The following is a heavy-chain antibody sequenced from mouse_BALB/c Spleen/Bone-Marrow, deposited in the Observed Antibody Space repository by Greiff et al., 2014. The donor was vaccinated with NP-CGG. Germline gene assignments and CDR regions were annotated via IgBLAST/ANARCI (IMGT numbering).Heavy chain of an antibody. Sequence: EVQRVESGPELVKPGASMKISCKASGYSFTGYTMNWVKQSHGKNLEWIGLINPYNGGTSYNQKFKGKATLTVDKSSSTAYMELLSMTSEDSAVYYCAREEGYYEGEYFDDWGAGTTVTVSS. CDR3: AREEGYYEGEYFDD. CDR1: GYSFTGYT. CDR2: INPYNGGT. J-gene: IGHJ1*01. D-gene: IGHD1-1*01. V-gene: IGHV1-18*01.